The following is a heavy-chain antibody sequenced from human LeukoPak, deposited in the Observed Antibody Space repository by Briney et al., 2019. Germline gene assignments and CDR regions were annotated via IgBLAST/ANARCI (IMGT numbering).Heavy chain of an antibody. V-gene: IGHV1-69*04. Sequence: GASVKVSCKASGGTFSSYAISWVRQAPGQGLEWMGRIIPILGIANYAQKFQGRVTITADKSTSTAYMELSSLRSEDTAVYYCASSIVVVPAAPAPQRGPPPHKYFGMDVWGQGTTVTVSS. CDR2: IIPILGIA. J-gene: IGHJ6*02. CDR1: GGTFSSYA. D-gene: IGHD2-2*01. CDR3: ASSIVVVPAAPAPQRGPPPHKYFGMDV.